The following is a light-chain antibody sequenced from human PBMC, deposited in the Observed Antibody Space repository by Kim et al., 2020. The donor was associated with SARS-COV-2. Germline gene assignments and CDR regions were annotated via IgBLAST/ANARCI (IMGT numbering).Light chain of an antibody. Sequence: EIVLTQSPATLSLSPGERATLSCRASQSVNNFLVWYQQKPGQAPRLLIYDASNRATGIPARFSGSGSGTDFTLTISSLEPEDFAVYYCQQRSSWPVTFGQGTKLEI. J-gene: IGKJ2*01. CDR1: QSVNNF. V-gene: IGKV3-11*01. CDR3: QQRSSWPVT. CDR2: DAS.